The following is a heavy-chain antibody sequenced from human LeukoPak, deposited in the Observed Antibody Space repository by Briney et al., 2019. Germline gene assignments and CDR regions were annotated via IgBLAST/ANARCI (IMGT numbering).Heavy chain of an antibody. J-gene: IGHJ4*02. CDR1: GFAFSTYA. CDR2: INSNGDEI. CDR3: ANWIGSSYRDY. D-gene: IGHD6-6*01. Sequence: PGGSLRLSCAVSGFAFSTYAMTWVRQAPGKGLEWVSGINSNGDEIYYADSVRGRFTISRDNSNNALYLQMDSLRAEDTAVYYCANWIGSSYRDYWGQGTLVTVSS. V-gene: IGHV3-23*01.